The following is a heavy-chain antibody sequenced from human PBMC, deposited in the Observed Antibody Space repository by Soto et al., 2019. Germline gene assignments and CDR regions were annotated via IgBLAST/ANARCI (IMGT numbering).Heavy chain of an antibody. CDR3: AKERAQRGYSYGFDY. Sequence: GGSLRLSCAASGFTSSSYGRHGVRRAPGTGLEWVAVISYDGSNKYYADSVKGRFTISRDNSKNTLYLQMNRLRAEDTAVYYCAKERAQRGYSYGFDYWGQGTLVTVSS. CDR1: GFTSSSYG. J-gene: IGHJ4*02. CDR2: ISYDGSNK. D-gene: IGHD5-18*01. V-gene: IGHV3-30*18.